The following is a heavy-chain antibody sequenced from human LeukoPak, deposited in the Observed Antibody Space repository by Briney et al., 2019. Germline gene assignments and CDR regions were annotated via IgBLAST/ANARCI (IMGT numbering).Heavy chain of an antibody. CDR1: GFTFSSYS. D-gene: IGHD2/OR15-2a*01. CDR2: ISSSSSTI. Sequence: TGGSLRLSCAASGFTFSSYSMNWVRQAPGKGLEWVSYISSSSSTIYYADSVKGRFTISRDNAKNSLYLQMNSLRAEDTAVYYCAREGDNTYWGQGTLVTVSS. V-gene: IGHV3-48*04. J-gene: IGHJ4*02. CDR3: AREGDNTY.